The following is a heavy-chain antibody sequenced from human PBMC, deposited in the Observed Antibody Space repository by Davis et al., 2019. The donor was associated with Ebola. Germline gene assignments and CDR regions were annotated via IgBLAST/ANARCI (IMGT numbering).Heavy chain of an antibody. D-gene: IGHD1-20*01. CDR2: FYPADSDI. CDR3: ASLRRTITGMDDGFDV. Sequence: GESLKISCKGSGYSFTAYWIGWVRQMPGKGLEWMGMFYPADSDIRYSPSFRGQVTISADKSTRTAYLQWGRLKASDTAMYYCASLRRTITGMDDGFDVWGQGTMVTVSS. J-gene: IGHJ3*01. CDR1: GYSFTAYW. V-gene: IGHV5-51*01.